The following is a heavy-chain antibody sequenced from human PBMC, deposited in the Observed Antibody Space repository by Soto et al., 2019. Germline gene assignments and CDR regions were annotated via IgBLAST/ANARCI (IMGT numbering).Heavy chain of an antibody. CDR2: INQDGSGR. Sequence: GGSLRLSCAASGVVFSHYWMSWVRRAPGKGLEWLANINQDGSGRYHADSVKGRFTISRDNAENSLYLQMNGLRVEDTAVYYCAAIDHGSESWGQGTLVTVSS. D-gene: IGHD2-2*02. CDR3: AAIDHGSES. CDR1: GVVFSHYW. J-gene: IGHJ5*02. V-gene: IGHV3-7*01.